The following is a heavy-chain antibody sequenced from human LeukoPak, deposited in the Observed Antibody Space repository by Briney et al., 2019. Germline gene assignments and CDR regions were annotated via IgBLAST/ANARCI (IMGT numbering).Heavy chain of an antibody. Sequence: SETLSLTCAVYGGSFSGYYWGWIRQPPGKGLEWIGSIYYSGSTYYNPSPKSRVTISVDTSKNQFSLKLSSVTAADTAVYYCARTSMVRGVIINGMDVWGQGTTVTVSS. CDR3: ARTSMVRGVIINGMDV. D-gene: IGHD3-10*01. V-gene: IGHV4-39*01. J-gene: IGHJ6*02. CDR1: GGSFSGYY. CDR2: IYYSGST.